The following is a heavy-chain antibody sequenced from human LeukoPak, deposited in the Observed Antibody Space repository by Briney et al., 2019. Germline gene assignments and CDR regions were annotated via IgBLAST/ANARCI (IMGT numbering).Heavy chain of an antibody. CDR3: ARDKVIAVAGTEEHDAFDI. CDR2: ISSSSSTI. CDR1: GFTFSSYS. V-gene: IGHV3-48*01. Sequence: GGSLRLSCAASGFTFSSYSMNWVRQAPGKGLEWVSYISSSSSTIYYADSVKGRFTISRDNAKNSLYLQMNSLRAEDTAVYYCARDKVIAVAGTEEHDAFDIWGQGTMVTVSS. J-gene: IGHJ3*02. D-gene: IGHD6-19*01.